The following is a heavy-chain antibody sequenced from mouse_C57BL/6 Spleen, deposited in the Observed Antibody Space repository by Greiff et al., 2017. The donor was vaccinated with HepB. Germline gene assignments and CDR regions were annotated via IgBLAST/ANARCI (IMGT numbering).Heavy chain of an antibody. CDR2: ISYDGSN. Sequence: EVKLVESGPGLVKPSQSLSLTCSVTGYSITSGYYWNWIRQFPGNKLEWMGYISYDGSNNYNPSLKNRISITRDTSKNQFFLKLNSVTTEDTATYYCAREGTAQATGYWYFDVWGTGTTVTVSS. CDR3: AREGTAQATGYWYFDV. CDR1: GYSITSGYY. J-gene: IGHJ1*03. V-gene: IGHV3-6*01. D-gene: IGHD3-2*02.